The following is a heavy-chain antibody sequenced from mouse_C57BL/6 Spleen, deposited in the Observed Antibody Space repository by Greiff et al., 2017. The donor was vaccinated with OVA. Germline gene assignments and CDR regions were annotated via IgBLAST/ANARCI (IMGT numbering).Heavy chain of an antibody. Sequence: EVKVVESGEGLVKPGGSLKLSCAASGFTFSSYAMSWVRQTPEKRLEWVAYISSGGDYIYYADTVKGRFTISRDNARNTLYLQMSSLKSEDTAMYYCTREPITTVGYAMDYWGQGTSVTVSS. D-gene: IGHD1-1*01. CDR3: TREPITTVGYAMDY. J-gene: IGHJ4*01. CDR2: ISSGGDYI. V-gene: IGHV5-9-1*02. CDR1: GFTFSSYA.